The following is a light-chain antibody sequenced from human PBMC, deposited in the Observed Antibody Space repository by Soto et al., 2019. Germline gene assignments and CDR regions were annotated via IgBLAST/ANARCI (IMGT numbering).Light chain of an antibody. Sequence: EIVLTQSPGTLSLSPGERATLSCRASQSVGSRFLAWYQQKPGQAPRLVMYDTSTRATGIPARFSGSGSGTEFTLTISSLQSDDFAVYYCQHYNNWPWTVGHGSKVEIK. CDR2: DTS. CDR3: QHYNNWPWT. J-gene: IGKJ1*01. V-gene: IGKV3-15*01. CDR1: QSVGSRF.